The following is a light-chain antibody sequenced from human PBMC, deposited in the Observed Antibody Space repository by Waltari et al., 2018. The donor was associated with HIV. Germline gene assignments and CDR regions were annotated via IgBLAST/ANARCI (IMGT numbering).Light chain of an antibody. CDR2: EVS. Sequence: QSALTQPPSASGSPGQPVTISCTGTSSAVGGYNYVSWYQQHPGKAPKLLIYEVSKRPSGVPDRFSGSKSGNTASLTVSGLQAEDEADYYCSSSRVFGGGTKLTVL. V-gene: IGLV2-8*01. CDR3: SSSRV. CDR1: SSAVGGYNY. J-gene: IGLJ3*02.